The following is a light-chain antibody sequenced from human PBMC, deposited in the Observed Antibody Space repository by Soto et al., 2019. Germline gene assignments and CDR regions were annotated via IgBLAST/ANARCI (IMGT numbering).Light chain of an antibody. CDR2: CAS. CDR1: QSISSSY. Sequence: EIVLTQSPGTLSLSPGERATLSCRASQSISSSYLAWYQQKPGQAPRLLVYCASSRATGIPDRFSGSGSGTDFTLTISRLEPEDFALYYCQQYSSTFWTFGQGTKVEIK. CDR3: QQYSSTFWT. J-gene: IGKJ1*01. V-gene: IGKV3-20*01.